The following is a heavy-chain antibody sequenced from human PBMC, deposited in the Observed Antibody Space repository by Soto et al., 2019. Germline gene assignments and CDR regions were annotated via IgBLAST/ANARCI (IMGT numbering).Heavy chain of an antibody. CDR1: GYPFTSYG. Sequence: AXAVKVACTASGYPFTSYGIIWVRQAPGQGLEWMGWISAYNGNTNYAQKLQGRVTMTTDTSTSTAYMELRSLRSDDTAVYYCARPTYTSSWYNWFDPCGQRTLVTVSS. CDR2: ISAYNGNT. J-gene: IGHJ5*02. V-gene: IGHV1-18*01. D-gene: IGHD6-13*01. CDR3: ARPTYTSSWYNWFDP.